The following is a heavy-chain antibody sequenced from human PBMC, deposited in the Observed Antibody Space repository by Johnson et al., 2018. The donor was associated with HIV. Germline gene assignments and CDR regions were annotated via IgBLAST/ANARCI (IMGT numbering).Heavy chain of an antibody. J-gene: IGHJ3*02. CDR3: ASEAGPDIVGAADDAFDI. D-gene: IGHD1-26*01. Sequence: QVQLVESGGGLVQPGGSLRLSCAAFGFTFFDYYMSWIRQAPGKGLEWVSYISSSGSTIYYPDSVKGRFTISRDSAKNSLYLQMNSLRAEDTAVYYCASEAGPDIVGAADDAFDIWGQGTMVTVSS. CDR2: ISSSGSTI. CDR1: GFTFFDYY. V-gene: IGHV3-11*04.